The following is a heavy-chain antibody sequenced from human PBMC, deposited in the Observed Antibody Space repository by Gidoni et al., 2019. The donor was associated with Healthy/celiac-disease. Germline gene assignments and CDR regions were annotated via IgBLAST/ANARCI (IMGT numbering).Heavy chain of an antibody. CDR3: ARDSSGWYQDY. CDR1: GFTVSSNY. V-gene: IGHV3-53*02. CDR2: IYSGGST. Sequence: EVQLVETGGGLIQPGGSLRLSCAASGFTVSSNYMSWVRQAPGKGLEWVSVIYSGGSTYYADSVKGRFTISRDNSKNTLYLQMNSLRAEDTAVYYCARDSSGWYQDYWGQGTLVTVSS. J-gene: IGHJ4*02. D-gene: IGHD6-19*01.